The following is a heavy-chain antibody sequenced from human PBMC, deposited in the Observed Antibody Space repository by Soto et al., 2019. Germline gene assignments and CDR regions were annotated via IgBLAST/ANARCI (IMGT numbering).Heavy chain of an antibody. CDR2: ISYDGSNK. Sequence: GGSLRLSCAASGFTFSSYAMHWVRQAPGKGLEWVAVISYDGSNKYYADSVKGRFTISRDNSKNTLYLQMNSLRAEDTAVYYCARGRSYLYPPFDYWGQGTLVTVSS. D-gene: IGHD1-26*01. CDR1: GFTFSSYA. CDR3: ARGRSYLYPPFDY. J-gene: IGHJ4*02. V-gene: IGHV3-30-3*01.